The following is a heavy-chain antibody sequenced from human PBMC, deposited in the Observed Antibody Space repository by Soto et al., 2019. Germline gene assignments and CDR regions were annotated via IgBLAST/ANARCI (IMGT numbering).Heavy chain of an antibody. CDR1: GGSFSRDA. Sequence: VQLVQSGAEVKKPGSSVRISCKASGGSFSRDAISWVRQVPGQRLEWMGGIIPVFETPNNAQKFQARITVTVDAYTTTAYMVLSSLTSDDTGIYYCARETPLSDDSVTGYSRIFDSWGQGTLVTVSS. V-gene: IGHV1-69*01. CDR3: ARETPLSDDSVTGYSRIFDS. D-gene: IGHD3-9*01. J-gene: IGHJ4*02. CDR2: IIPVFETP.